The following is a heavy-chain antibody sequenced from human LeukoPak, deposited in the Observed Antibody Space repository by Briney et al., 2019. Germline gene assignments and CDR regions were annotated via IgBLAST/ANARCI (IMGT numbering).Heavy chain of an antibody. D-gene: IGHD6-13*01. Sequence: GGSLRLSCAASGFTFSSYAMHWVRQAPGKGLEWVAVISYDGSNKYYADSVKGRFTISRDNSKNTLYLQMNSLRAEDTAVYYCARTHGIAAAGPYYYGMDVWGQGTTVTVSS. J-gene: IGHJ6*02. CDR2: ISYDGSNK. V-gene: IGHV3-30*04. CDR3: ARTHGIAAAGPYYYGMDV. CDR1: GFTFSSYA.